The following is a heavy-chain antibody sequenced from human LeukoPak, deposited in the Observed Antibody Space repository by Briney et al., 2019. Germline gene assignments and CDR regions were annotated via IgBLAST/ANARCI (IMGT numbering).Heavy chain of an antibody. V-gene: IGHV3-33*01. Sequence: PGGAPRLSCAVPGFIFSDYGVHWVRQAPGKGLEWVAATRFDGSIKQYAASVQGRFTISRDNSKNTLYLEMNSLSPDDTAVYYCARGVEPLAANTLAYWGQGTLVTVSS. J-gene: IGHJ4*02. CDR1: GFIFSDYG. CDR3: ARGVEPLAANTLAY. CDR2: TRFDGSIK. D-gene: IGHD1-14*01.